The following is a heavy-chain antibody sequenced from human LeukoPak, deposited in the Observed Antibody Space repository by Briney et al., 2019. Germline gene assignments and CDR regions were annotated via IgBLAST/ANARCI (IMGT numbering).Heavy chain of an antibody. CDR3: ARMTSYSSGCYFDY. J-gene: IGHJ4*02. CDR1: GGSISGYY. V-gene: IGHV4-59*01. CDR2: IYYSGTT. Sequence: SETLSLTCTVTGGSISGYYWSWIRQPPGKGLEWMGFIYYSGTTNYNPSLKSRVTVSVDTSKNQLSLMLSSVTAADTAVYYCARMTSYSSGCYFDYWGQGTLVTVSS. D-gene: IGHD6-19*01.